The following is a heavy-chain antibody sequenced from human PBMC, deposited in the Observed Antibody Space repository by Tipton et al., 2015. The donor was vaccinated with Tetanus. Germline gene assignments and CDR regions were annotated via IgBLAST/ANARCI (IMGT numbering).Heavy chain of an antibody. D-gene: IGHD5/OR15-5a*01. CDR3: ARRRTSTALGLWLDP. CDR2: IYPGDSNT. V-gene: IGHV5-51*01. Sequence: VQLVQSGAEVKKPGSSVKVSCKASGGTFTSYAFSWVRQAPGQGLEWMGSIYPGDSNTRYSPSFQGHVTISADKSISTAYLQWSSLKASDTAMYYCARRRTSTALGLWLDPWGQGTLVTVSS. J-gene: IGHJ5*02. CDR1: GGTFTSYA.